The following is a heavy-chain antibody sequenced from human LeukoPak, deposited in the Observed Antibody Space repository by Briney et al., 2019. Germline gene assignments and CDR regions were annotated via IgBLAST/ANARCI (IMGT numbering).Heavy chain of an antibody. CDR1: GYTFTSYA. J-gene: IGHJ4*02. V-gene: IGHV1-3*01. Sequence: ASVKVSCKASGYTFTSYAMHWVRQAPGQRLEWMGWINAGNGNTKYSQKFQGRVTITRDTSASTAYMELSSLRSEDTAVYYCAGDSSYYYDSSGNFDYWGQGTLVTVSS. CDR2: INAGNGNT. CDR3: AGDSSYYYDSSGNFDY. D-gene: IGHD3-22*01.